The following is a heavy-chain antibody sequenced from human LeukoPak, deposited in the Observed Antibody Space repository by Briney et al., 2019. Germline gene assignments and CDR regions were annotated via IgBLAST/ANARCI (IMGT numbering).Heavy chain of an antibody. D-gene: IGHD2-2*01. CDR2: IYTSGST. V-gene: IGHV4-4*07. CDR3: ARIRYCSSTSCYAGVHWFDP. Sequence: SETLSLTCTVSGGCISSYYWSWIREPAGKGLEWIGRIYTSGSTKYNPSLKSRVTMSVDTSKNQFSLKLSSVTAADTAVYYCARIRYCSSTSCYAGVHWFDPWGQGTLVTVSS. J-gene: IGHJ5*02. CDR1: GGCISSYY.